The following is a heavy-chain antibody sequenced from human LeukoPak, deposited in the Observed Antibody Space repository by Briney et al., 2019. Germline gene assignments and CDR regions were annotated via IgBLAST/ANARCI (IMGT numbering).Heavy chain of an antibody. J-gene: IGHJ4*02. Sequence: GASVKVSCKASGHTFTNYAMHWVRQAPGQRLEWMGWINAANGNTKYSQEFQGRVTITRDTSASTAYMELSSLRSEDMAVYYCARVSGYSYGDFDYWGQGTLVTVSS. CDR3: ARVSGYSYGDFDY. V-gene: IGHV1-3*03. CDR1: GHTFTNYA. D-gene: IGHD5-18*01. CDR2: INAANGNT.